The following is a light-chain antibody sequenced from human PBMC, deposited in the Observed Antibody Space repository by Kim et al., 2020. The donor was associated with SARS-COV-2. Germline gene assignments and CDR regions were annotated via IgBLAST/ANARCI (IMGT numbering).Light chain of an antibody. CDR3: NSRVSNATVL. CDR2: GKN. J-gene: IGLJ2*01. V-gene: IGLV3-19*01. Sequence: SSELTQDPAVSVALGQTVRITCQGDSLRSSYATWYQQKPAQAPIVVIYGKNNRPSGIPDRFSGSSSGNTASLTITGTQAGALADYYCNSRVSNATVLFG. CDR1: SLRSSY.